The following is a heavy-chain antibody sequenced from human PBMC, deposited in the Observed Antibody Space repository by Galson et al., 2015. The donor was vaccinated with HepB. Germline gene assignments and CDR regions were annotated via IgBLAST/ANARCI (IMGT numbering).Heavy chain of an antibody. CDR2: FDPEDGET. D-gene: IGHD1-26*01. Sequence: SVKVSCKVSGYTLTELSMHWVRQAPGKGLEWMGGFDPEDGETIYAQKFQGRVTMTEDTSTDTAYMELSSLRSEDTAVYYCATVRRNPKWELPNWFDPWGQGTLVTVSS. CDR1: GYTLTELS. V-gene: IGHV1-24*01. J-gene: IGHJ5*02. CDR3: ATVRRNPKWELPNWFDP.